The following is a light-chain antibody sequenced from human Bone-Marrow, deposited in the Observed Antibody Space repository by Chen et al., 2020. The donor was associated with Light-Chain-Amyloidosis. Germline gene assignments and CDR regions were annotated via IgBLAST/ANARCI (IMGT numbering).Light chain of an antibody. V-gene: IGLV6-57*01. CDR1: RGSIATNY. CDR3: QSYQGSSQGV. J-gene: IGLJ3*02. Sequence: NFLLTQPPSLSGSPGEKGIIFFPRSRGSIATNYVQWYQQRPGSSPTTVIFEDDQRPSGVPDRFSGSIDRSSNSASLTIAGLKTEDEADYYCQSYQGSSQGVFGGGTKLTVL. CDR2: EDD.